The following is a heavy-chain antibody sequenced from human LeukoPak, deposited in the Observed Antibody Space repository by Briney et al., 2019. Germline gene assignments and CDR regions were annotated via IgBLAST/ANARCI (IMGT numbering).Heavy chain of an antibody. CDR3: ARSTRVVRGSLFDY. J-gene: IGHJ4*02. D-gene: IGHD3-10*01. CDR1: GGTFSSYA. V-gene: IGHV1-69*05. CDR2: IIPIFGTA. Sequence: SVKVSCKXSGGTFSSYAISWVRQAPGQGLEWMGGIIPIFGTANYAQKLQGRVTITTDESTSTAYMELSSLRSEDTAVYYCARSTRVVRGSLFDYWGQGTLVTVSS.